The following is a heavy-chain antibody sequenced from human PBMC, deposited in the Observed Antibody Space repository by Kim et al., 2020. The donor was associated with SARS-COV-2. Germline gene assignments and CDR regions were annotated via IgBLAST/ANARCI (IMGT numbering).Heavy chain of an antibody. D-gene: IGHD1-1*01. CDR3: ASDHRNERTLRY. CDR2: INHSGST. CDR1: GGSFSDYY. Sequence: SETLSLTCAVYGGSFSDYYWSWIRQPPGKGLEWIGEINHSGSTNYNPSLKSRVTISVDTSKNQFSLKVRSVTAADTAVYYCASDHRNERTLRYWGRGTLV. V-gene: IGHV4-34*01. J-gene: IGHJ4*02.